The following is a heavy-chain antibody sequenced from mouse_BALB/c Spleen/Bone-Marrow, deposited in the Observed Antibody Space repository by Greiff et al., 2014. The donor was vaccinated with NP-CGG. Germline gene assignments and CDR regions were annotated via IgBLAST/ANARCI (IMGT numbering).Heavy chain of an antibody. J-gene: IGHJ3*01. CDR2: INPSNGRT. CDR3: ARYATATYWFAY. CDR1: GYTFTGYW. D-gene: IGHD1-2*01. V-gene: IGHV1S81*02. Sequence: VQLVESGAELVKPGASVKLSCKASGYTFTGYWMHWVKQRPGQGLEWIGEINPSNGRTNYNEKFKSKATLTVDKSSSTAYMQLSSLTSEDSAVYYCARYATATYWFAYWGQGTLVTVSA.